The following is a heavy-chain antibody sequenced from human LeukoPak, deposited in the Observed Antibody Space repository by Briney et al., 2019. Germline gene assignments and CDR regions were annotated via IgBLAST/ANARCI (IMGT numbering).Heavy chain of an antibody. D-gene: IGHD3-3*01. CDR3: AKKASKITISGYFQQ. V-gene: IGHV3-43*01. J-gene: IGHJ1*01. CDR1: GFIFDDYT. CDR2: ISWDGGRT. Sequence: GGSLRLSCAASGFIFDDYTMRWVRQAPGKGLEWVSLISWDGGRTYYADSVKGRFTISRDNSTNSLYLQMNSLRTEDTALNYCAKKASKITISGYFQQWRQGTLVTVSS.